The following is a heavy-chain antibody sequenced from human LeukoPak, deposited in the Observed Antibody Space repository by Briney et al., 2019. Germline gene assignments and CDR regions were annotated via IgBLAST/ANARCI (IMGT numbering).Heavy chain of an antibody. Sequence: SETLSLTCAVYGGSFSGYYWSWIRQPPGKGLEWIREINHSGSTNYNPSLKSRVTISVDTSKNQFSLKLSSVTAADTAVYYCARAIPGDFWSGYYRAYYYYMDVWGKGTTVTVSS. J-gene: IGHJ6*03. D-gene: IGHD3-3*01. CDR2: INHSGST. V-gene: IGHV4-34*01. CDR3: ARAIPGDFWSGYYRAYYYYMDV. CDR1: GGSFSGYY.